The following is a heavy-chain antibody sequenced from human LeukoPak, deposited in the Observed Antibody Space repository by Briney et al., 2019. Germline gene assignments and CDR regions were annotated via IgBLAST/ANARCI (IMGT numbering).Heavy chain of an antibody. D-gene: IGHD3-22*01. CDR2: IYYSGST. Sequence: SETLSLTCTVSGGSISSYYWSWIRQPPGKGLEWIGYIYYSGSTNYNPSLKSRVTISVDTSKNQFSLKLSSLTAADTAVYYCARHAPEYYYDSSGYYGSDFDYWGQGTLVTVST. V-gene: IGHV4-59*08. CDR1: GGSISSYY. J-gene: IGHJ4*02. CDR3: ARHAPEYYYDSSGYYGSDFDY.